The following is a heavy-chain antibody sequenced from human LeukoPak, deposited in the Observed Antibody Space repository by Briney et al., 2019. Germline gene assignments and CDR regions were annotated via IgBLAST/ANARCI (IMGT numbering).Heavy chain of an antibody. CDR3: ARGGTSRGFDP. CDR2: INPSGGST. J-gene: IGHJ5*02. CDR1: GYTFTSSY. Sequence: ASVKVSCTASGYTFTSSYIHWVRQAPAQGLEWMGIINPSGGSTSYAQEFQGRVTMTRDTSTSTVYMELSSLRSEDTAVYYCARGGTSRGFDPWGQGTLVTVSS. D-gene: IGHD6-6*01. V-gene: IGHV1-46*01.